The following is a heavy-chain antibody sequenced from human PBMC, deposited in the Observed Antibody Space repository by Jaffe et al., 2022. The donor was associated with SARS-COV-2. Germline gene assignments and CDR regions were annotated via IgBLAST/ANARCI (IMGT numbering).Heavy chain of an antibody. J-gene: IGHJ6*02. CDR2: IHPTDSET. Sequence: EVQLVQSGAEVKKPGESLRISCKGSGYSFPNYWIGWVRQMPGKGLEWMGIIHPTDSETRYSPSFQGQVIISADTSISTAYLQWSSLKASDTAMYFCARAPNYYYYGLDVWGQGTTVTVSS. V-gene: IGHV5-51*01. CDR3: ARAPNYYYYGLDV. CDR1: GYSFPNYW.